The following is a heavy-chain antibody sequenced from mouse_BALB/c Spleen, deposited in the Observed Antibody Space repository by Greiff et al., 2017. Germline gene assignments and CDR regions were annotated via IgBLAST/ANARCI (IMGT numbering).Heavy chain of an antibody. CDR1: GYTFTDYN. Sequence: VQLKQSGPELVKPGASVKISCKASGYTFTDYNMHWVKQSHGKSLEWIGYIYPYNGGTGYNQKFKSKATLTVDNSSSTAYMELRSLTSEDSAVYYCARGDYGYAMDYWGQGNSVTGSS. CDR3: ARGDYGYAMDY. D-gene: IGHD1-1*02. CDR2: IYPYNGGT. V-gene: IGHV1S29*02. J-gene: IGHJ4*01.